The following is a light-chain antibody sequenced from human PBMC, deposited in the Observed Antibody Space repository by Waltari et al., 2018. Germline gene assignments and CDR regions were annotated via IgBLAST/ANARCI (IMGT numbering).Light chain of an antibody. J-gene: IGKJ1*01. CDR1: RHVRDAY. CDR2: GAA. Sequence: DIVLTQSPATLSLSPGERATLPCRARRHVRDAYIAWYQQRPGQASTLLIYGAASRATGIPARFSGTGSGTDYTSTISRLGPEDFVVYFCQQYGTSPRTFGEWTKVEI. CDR3: QQYGTSPRT. V-gene: IGKV3-20*01.